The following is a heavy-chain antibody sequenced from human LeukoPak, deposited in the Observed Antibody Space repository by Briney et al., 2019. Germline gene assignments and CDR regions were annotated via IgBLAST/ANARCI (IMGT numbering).Heavy chain of an antibody. D-gene: IGHD3-3*01. CDR3: ASDYDFWSGYQRPDAFDI. CDR1: GYTFTGYY. CDR2: IIPIFGTA. J-gene: IGHJ3*02. Sequence: SVKVSCKASGYTFTGYYMHWVRQAPGQGLEWMGGIIPIFGTANYAQKFQGRVTITADKSTSTAYMELSSLRSEDTAVYYCASDYDFWSGYQRPDAFDIWGQGTMVTVSS. V-gene: IGHV1-69*06.